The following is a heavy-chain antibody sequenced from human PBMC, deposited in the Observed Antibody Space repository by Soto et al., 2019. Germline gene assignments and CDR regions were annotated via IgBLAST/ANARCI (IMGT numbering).Heavy chain of an antibody. Sequence: HPGGSLRLSCAASGFNFDDYAMHWVRQVPGKGLEWVSGINWNSGSIGYADSVKGRFAISRDNAKNSLHLQMNSLRAEDTAFYYCVKDESINWYSGHFRHWGQGTLVTVSS. CDR1: GFNFDDYA. CDR2: INWNSGSI. D-gene: IGHD6-13*01. J-gene: IGHJ1*01. CDR3: VKDESINWYSGHFRH. V-gene: IGHV3-9*01.